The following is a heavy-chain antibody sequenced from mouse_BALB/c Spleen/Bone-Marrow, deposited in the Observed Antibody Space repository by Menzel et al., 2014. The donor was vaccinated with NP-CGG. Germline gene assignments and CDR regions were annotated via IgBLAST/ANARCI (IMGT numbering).Heavy chain of an antibody. V-gene: IGHV14-1*02. Sequence: VQLQQFGAELVRPGALVKLSCKASGFNIKDYYMHWVKQRPEQGLEWIGWIDPENGNTIYDPKFQGKASITADTSSNTAYLQLSSLTSEDTAVYYCAMITTYWGQGTTLTVSS. CDR2: IDPENGNT. J-gene: IGHJ2*01. CDR3: AMITTY. CDR1: GFNIKDYY. D-gene: IGHD2-4*01.